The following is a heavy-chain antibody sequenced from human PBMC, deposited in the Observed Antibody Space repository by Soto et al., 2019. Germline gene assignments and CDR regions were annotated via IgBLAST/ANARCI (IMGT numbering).Heavy chain of an antibody. J-gene: IGHJ4*02. CDR3: AREYYYGSGPWY. V-gene: IGHV1-8*01. CDR1: GYTFTKNV. Sequence: ASVKVSCKPSGYTFTKNVINWVRQAPGQGLEWIGWMNPNSGNTGYAQKFKGRVTMTTDTSTSTAYMELRSLRSDDTAVYYCAREYYYGSGPWYWGQGTLVIVSS. D-gene: IGHD3-10*01. CDR2: MNPNSGNT.